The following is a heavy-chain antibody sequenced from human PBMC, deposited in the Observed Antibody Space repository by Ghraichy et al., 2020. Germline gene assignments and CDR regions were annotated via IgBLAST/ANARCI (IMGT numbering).Heavy chain of an antibody. CDR2: INHSGST. CDR1: GGSFSGYY. Sequence: SETLSLTCAVYGGSFSGYYWSWIRQPPGKGLEWIGEINHSGSTNYNPSLKSRVTISVDTSKNQFSLKLSSVTAADTAVYYCARGNSSGWPKYYYYYGMDVWGQGTTVTVSS. V-gene: IGHV4-34*01. D-gene: IGHD6-19*01. CDR3: ARGNSSGWPKYYYYYGMDV. J-gene: IGHJ6*02.